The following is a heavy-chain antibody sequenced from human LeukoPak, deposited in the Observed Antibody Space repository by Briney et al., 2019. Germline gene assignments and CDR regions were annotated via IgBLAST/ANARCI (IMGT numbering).Heavy chain of an antibody. J-gene: IGHJ4*02. CDR3: ASYYGSGSYPLRGFDY. CDR2: INPSGGST. CDR1: GYTFTSYY. D-gene: IGHD3-10*01. V-gene: IGHV1-46*01. Sequence: ASVKVSCKASGYTFTSYYMHWVRQAPGQGLEWMGIINPSGGSTSYAQKFQGRVTMTRDTSTSTAYMELRSLRSDDTAVYYCASYYGSGSYPLRGFDYWGQGTLVTVSS.